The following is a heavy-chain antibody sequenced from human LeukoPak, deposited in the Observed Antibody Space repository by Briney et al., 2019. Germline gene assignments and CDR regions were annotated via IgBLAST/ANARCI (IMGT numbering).Heavy chain of an antibody. D-gene: IGHD1-1*01. Sequence: GASAKVSCKASGGTFSSYAISWVRQAPGQGLEWIGRIIPIFGTANYAQKFQGRVTITTDESTSTAYMELSSLRSEDTAVYYCARDPEAWNDAFDIWGQGTMVTVPS. V-gene: IGHV1-69*05. CDR2: IIPIFGTA. J-gene: IGHJ3*02. CDR1: GGTFSSYA. CDR3: ARDPEAWNDAFDI.